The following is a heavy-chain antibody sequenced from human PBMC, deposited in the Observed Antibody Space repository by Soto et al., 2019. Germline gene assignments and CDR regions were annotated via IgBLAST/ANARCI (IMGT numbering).Heavy chain of an antibody. CDR1: GYTFTNYA. CDR2: IVVGSGNT. V-gene: IGHV1-58*02. Sequence: GASVKVSCKASGYTFTNYAMHWVRQARGQRLEWIGWIVVGSGNTNYAQKFQERVTITRDMSTSTAYMELSSLRSEDTAVYYCAAARITIFGVVMIGFDPWGQGILVTVSS. CDR3: AAARITIFGVVMIGFDP. J-gene: IGHJ5*02. D-gene: IGHD3-3*01.